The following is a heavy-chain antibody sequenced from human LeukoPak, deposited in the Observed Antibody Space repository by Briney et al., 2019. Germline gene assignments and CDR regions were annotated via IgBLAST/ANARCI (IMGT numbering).Heavy chain of an antibody. CDR3: ARDFLGRYEFWSVKYYYYMDV. J-gene: IGHJ6*03. Sequence: GGSLRLSCAASGFTVSSNYMSWVRQAPGKGLEWVSVIYSGGSTYYADSVKGRFTISRDNSKNTLYLQMNSLRAEDTAVYYCARDFLGRYEFWSVKYYYYMDVWGKGTTVTVSS. V-gene: IGHV3-66*02. D-gene: IGHD3-3*01. CDR1: GFTVSSNY. CDR2: IYSGGST.